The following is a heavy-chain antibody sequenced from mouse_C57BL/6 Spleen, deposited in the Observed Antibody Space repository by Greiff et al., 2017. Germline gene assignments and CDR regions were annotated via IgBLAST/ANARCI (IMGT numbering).Heavy chain of an antibody. V-gene: IGHV2-2*01. Sequence: QVHVKQSGPGLVQPSQSLSITCTVSGFSLTSYGVHWVRQSPGKGLEWLGVIWSGGSTDYNAAFISRLSISKDNSKSQVFFKMNSLQADDTAIYYCASTTVVATGWYFDVWGTGTTVTVSS. CDR3: ASTTVVATGWYFDV. D-gene: IGHD1-1*01. J-gene: IGHJ1*03. CDR2: IWSGGST. CDR1: GFSLTSYG.